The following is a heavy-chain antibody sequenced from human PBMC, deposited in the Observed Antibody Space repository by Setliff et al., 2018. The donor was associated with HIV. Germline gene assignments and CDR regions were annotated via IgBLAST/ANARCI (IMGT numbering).Heavy chain of an antibody. J-gene: IGHJ4*02. Sequence: KPSETLSLTCSVSGYSISSGYYWSWVRQPPGKGLEWIATIHHSGTTYYNPSLKSLVTISVDTSKNHCSLNVNSVTAADTAVYACSRYVSSGFYFDFWGQGTLVTVSS. CDR2: IHHSGTT. CDR1: GYSISSGYY. D-gene: IGHD3-22*01. CDR3: SRYVSSGFYFDF. V-gene: IGHV4-38-2*02.